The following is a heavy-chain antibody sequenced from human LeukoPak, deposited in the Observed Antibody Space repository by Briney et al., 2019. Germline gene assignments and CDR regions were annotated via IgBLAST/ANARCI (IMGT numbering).Heavy chain of an antibody. Sequence: SETLSLTCAVYGGSFSRYYWTWIRQPPGKGLEWIGEVNHSGSANYNPSLKSRVTISVDASKSQFSLRLSSVTAADTAVYYCARLTYSNNWYFRRGLDNWFDPWGQGTLVTVSS. V-gene: IGHV4-34*01. J-gene: IGHJ5*02. CDR3: ARLTYSNNWYFRRGLDNWFDP. CDR1: GGSFSRYY. D-gene: IGHD6-13*01. CDR2: VNHSGSA.